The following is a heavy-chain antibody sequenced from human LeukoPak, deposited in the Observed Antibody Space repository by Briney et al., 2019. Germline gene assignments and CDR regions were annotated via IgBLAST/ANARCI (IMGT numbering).Heavy chain of an antibody. Sequence: QPGGSLRLSCAASGFTFSSYWMHWVRQAPGKGLGWVSRINSDGSSTSYADSVKGRFTISRDNAKNTLYLQMNSLRAEDTAVYYCAREVSGTGYYGMDVWGQGTTVTVSS. J-gene: IGHJ6*02. CDR2: INSDGSST. CDR1: GFTFSSYW. D-gene: IGHD1-14*01. CDR3: AREVSGTGYYGMDV. V-gene: IGHV3-74*01.